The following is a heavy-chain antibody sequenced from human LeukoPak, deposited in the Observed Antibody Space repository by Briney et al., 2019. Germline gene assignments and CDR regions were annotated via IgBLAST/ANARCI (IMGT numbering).Heavy chain of an antibody. J-gene: IGHJ4*02. CDR2: IYHSGSA. D-gene: IGHD3-3*01. CDR1: GYSISSGYY. Sequence: PSETLSLTCAVSGYSISSGYYWGWIRQPPGKGLEWIGSIYHSGSAYYNPSLKRRVTISVDTSKNQFSPKPSSVTAADTAVYYCARLRFLEWLLAFDYWGQGTLVTVSS. V-gene: IGHV4-38-2*01. CDR3: ARLRFLEWLLAFDY.